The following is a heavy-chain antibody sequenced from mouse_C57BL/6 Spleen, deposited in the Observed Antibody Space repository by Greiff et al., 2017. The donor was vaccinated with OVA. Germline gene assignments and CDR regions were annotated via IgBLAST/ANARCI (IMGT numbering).Heavy chain of an antibody. J-gene: IGHJ3*01. CDR3: ARDYYGSSPWFAY. CDR2: ISYDGSN. V-gene: IGHV3-6*01. D-gene: IGHD1-1*01. Sequence: DVKLQESGPGLVKPSQSLSLTCSVTGYSVTSGYYWNWIRQFPGNKLEWMGYISYDGSNNYNPSLKNRISITRDTSKNQFFLKLNSVTTEDTATYYCARDYYGSSPWFAYGGQGTLVTVSA. CDR1: GYSVTSGYY.